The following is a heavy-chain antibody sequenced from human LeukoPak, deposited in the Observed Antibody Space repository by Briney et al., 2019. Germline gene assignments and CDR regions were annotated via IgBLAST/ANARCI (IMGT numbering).Heavy chain of an antibody. CDR1: GGSISSYY. CDR3: ARGSYDFWSGYLDY. J-gene: IGHJ4*02. D-gene: IGHD3-3*01. V-gene: IGHV4-4*07. CDR2: IYTSGST. Sequence: SETLSLTCTVSGGSISSYYWSWIRQPAGKGLEWIGRIYTSGSTNYNPSLKSQVTMSVDTSKNQFSLKLSSVTAADTAVYYCARGSYDFWSGYLDYWGQGTLVTVSS.